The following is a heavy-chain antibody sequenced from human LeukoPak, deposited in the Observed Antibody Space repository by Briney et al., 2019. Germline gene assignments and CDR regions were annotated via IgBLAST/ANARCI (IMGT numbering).Heavy chain of an antibody. Sequence: GESLKISCKGSGYSFTSYWIGWVRQMPGKGLEWMGIIYPGDSDTRYSPSFQGQVTISADKSISTAYLQWSSLKASDTAMYYCARHGAGYSYGSGYYYYGMDVWGQGTTVTLSS. J-gene: IGHJ6*02. CDR1: GYSFTSYW. CDR2: IYPGDSDT. CDR3: ARHGAGYSYGSGYYYYGMDV. D-gene: IGHD5-18*01. V-gene: IGHV5-51*01.